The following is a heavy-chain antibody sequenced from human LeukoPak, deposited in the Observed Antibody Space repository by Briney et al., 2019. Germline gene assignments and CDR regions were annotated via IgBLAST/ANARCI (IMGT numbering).Heavy chain of an antibody. D-gene: IGHD2-2*01. CDR1: GGSISGYY. CDR3: ARVTDCSSSSCYGYMDV. CDR2: IYTSGST. J-gene: IGHJ6*03. Sequence: SETLSLTCTVSGGSISGYYWSWIRQPPGKGLEWIGYIYTSGSTNYNPSLNSRVTISVDPSNNQFSLKLSSVPAADTAVYYCARVTDCSSSSCYGYMDVWGKGTTVTVSS. V-gene: IGHV4-4*09.